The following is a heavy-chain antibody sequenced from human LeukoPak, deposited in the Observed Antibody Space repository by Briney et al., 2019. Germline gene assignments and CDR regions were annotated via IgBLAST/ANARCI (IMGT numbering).Heavy chain of an antibody. CDR3: ASGGSGSYYGHDY. D-gene: IGHD3-10*01. CDR1: GASISSTSYC. CDR2: IHTSGST. J-gene: IGHJ4*02. Sequence: PSQTLSLTCTVSGASISSTSYCWGWIRQPAGKGLEWIGHIHTSGSTNYNPSLKSRVTISVDTSKNQFSLKLSSVTAADTAVYYCASGGSGSYYGHDYWGQGTLVTVSS. V-gene: IGHV4-61*09.